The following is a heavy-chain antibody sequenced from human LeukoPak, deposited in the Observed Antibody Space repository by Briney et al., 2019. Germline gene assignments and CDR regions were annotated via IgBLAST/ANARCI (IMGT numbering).Heavy chain of an antibody. CDR2: IYYSGTT. V-gene: IGHV4-59*01. Sequence: PSETLSLTCTVSGGSISSYYWSWIRQPPGKGLEWIGYIYYSGTTNYNPSLKSRVTISVDTSKNQFSLKLSSVTAADTAVYYCARVGYFDWLSFDYWGQGTLVTVSS. CDR3: ARVGYFDWLSFDY. D-gene: IGHD3-9*01. CDR1: GGSISSYY. J-gene: IGHJ4*02.